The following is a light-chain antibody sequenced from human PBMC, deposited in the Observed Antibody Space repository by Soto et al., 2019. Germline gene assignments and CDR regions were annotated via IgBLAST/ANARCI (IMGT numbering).Light chain of an antibody. CDR3: QQYNTYRGIT. J-gene: IGKJ3*01. Sequence: DIQMTQSPSTLSASVGDRVTITCRASQSISSWLAWYQQKPGKAPNLLIYDASTLESGVPSRFSGSGSGTEFTLTISSLQPDDFATYYCQQYNTYRGITFGPGTKVDFE. V-gene: IGKV1-5*01. CDR1: QSISSW. CDR2: DAS.